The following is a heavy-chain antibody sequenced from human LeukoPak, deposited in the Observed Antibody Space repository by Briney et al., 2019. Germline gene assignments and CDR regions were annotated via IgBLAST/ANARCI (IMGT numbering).Heavy chain of an antibody. D-gene: IGHD2-8*01. CDR3: AKQEGALIEKWCFDH. CDR1: GFTFSDFA. J-gene: IGHJ4*02. CDR2: IEKNAGGA. V-gene: IGHV3-23*01. Sequence: GGSLRLSCAASGFTFSDFAMSWVRLAPGKGLEGVSSIEKNAGGAYYADSVKGRFTVSRDNSKNTLYLQMSSLRVEDTALYYCAKQEGALIEKWCFDHWGLGTLVTVSS.